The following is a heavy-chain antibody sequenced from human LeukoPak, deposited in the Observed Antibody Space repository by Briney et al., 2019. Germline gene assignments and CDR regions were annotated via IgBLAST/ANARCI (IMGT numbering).Heavy chain of an antibody. CDR2: MNPNSGNT. J-gene: IGHJ4*02. D-gene: IGHD1-26*01. CDR1: GYTFTSYD. Sequence: ASVKVSCKASGYTFTSYDINWVRQATGQGLEWMGWMNPNSGNTGYAQKFQGRVTMTRNTSISTAYMELRSLRSDDTAVYYCARVGSGSYRLYYFDYWGQGTLVTVSS. V-gene: IGHV1-8*01. CDR3: ARVGSGSYRLYYFDY.